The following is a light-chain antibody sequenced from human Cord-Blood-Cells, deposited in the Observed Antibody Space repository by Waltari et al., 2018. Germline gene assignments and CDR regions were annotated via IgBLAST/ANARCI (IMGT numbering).Light chain of an antibody. Sequence: QSALTQPASVSGSPGQSITISCTGTSSDVGGYNYVSWYQQHPGKAPHPMIYDVSKRPSGVSHRFSGSKSGNTASLTISGLQAEDEADYYCSSYTSSSTLVFGTGTKVTVL. CDR2: DVS. CDR1: SSDVGGYNY. J-gene: IGLJ1*01. V-gene: IGLV2-14*01. CDR3: SSYTSSSTLV.